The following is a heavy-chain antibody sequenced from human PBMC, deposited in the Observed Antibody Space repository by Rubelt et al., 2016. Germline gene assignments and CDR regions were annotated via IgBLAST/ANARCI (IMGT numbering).Heavy chain of an antibody. CDR2: IYYSGST. D-gene: IGHD6-13*01. J-gene: IGHJ5*02. Sequence: QLQLQESGPGLVKPSETLSLTCTVSGGSISSSYYWGWIRQPPGEGLEWIGSIYYSGSTYYSPSPKSRVTISVDTSKNQFSLKMSSVTAADTAVYYCASRTYSSSPFDPWGQGTLVTVSS. CDR1: GGSISSSYY. CDR3: ASRTYSSSPFDP. V-gene: IGHV4-39*01.